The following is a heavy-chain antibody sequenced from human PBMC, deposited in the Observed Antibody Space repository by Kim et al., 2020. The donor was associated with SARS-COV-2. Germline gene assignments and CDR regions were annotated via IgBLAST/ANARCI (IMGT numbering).Heavy chain of an antibody. CDR2: INHSGST. CDR3: ARGGGQWLRARGADY. D-gene: IGHD6-19*01. J-gene: IGHJ4*02. V-gene: IGHV4-34*01. CDR1: GGSFSGYY. Sequence: SETLSLTCAVYGGSFSGYYWSWIRQPPGKGLEWIGEINHSGSTNYNPSLKSRVTISVDTSKNQFSLKLSSVTAADTAVYYCARGGGQWLRARGADYWGQGTLVTVSS.